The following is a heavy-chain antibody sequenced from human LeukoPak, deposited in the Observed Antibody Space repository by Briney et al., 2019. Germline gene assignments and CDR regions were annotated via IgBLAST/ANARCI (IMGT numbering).Heavy chain of an antibody. D-gene: IGHD3-10*01. Sequence: GGSLRLSCAASGFTFSSYGMSWVRQAPGQGLEWVSAISTSGESTYYADSVKGHFTISRDNSKNTLYLQMNSLRAEDTAIYFCAKGSGNGYGSGPFDYWGQGTLVTVSS. CDR1: GFTFSSYG. CDR2: ISTSGEST. J-gene: IGHJ4*02. CDR3: AKGSGNGYGSGPFDY. V-gene: IGHV3-23*01.